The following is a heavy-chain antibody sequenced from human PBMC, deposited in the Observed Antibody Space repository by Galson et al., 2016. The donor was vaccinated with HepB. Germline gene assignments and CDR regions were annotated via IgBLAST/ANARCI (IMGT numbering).Heavy chain of an antibody. Sequence: SLRLSCAASGFNFNHHAIHWVRQAPGKGLEWVAVIWFDGTEIHYGDSVKGRFTIYRDNSRDSVFLQMGSLRVDDTAVYYCARDGARAGHYEINGYPVLDVWGPGTLVTVSS. CDR3: ARDGARAGHYEINGYPVLDV. V-gene: IGHV3-33*01. D-gene: IGHD3-22*01. CDR1: GFNFNHHA. J-gene: IGHJ4*02. CDR2: IWFDGTEI.